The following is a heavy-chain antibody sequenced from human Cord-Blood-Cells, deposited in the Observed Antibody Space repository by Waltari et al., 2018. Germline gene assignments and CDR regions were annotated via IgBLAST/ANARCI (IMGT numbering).Heavy chain of an antibody. CDR2: ISYDGSNK. J-gene: IGHJ6*02. CDR3: AREGTVVVPAATHYYYYYGMDV. Sequence: QVQLVESGGGVVQPGGSLRLSCAASGFTVSSYAMHWVRQAPGKGLERVAVISYDGSNKYYADAVKGRFTISRDNSKNTLYLQMNSLRAEDTAVYYSAREGTVVVPAATHYYYYYGMDVWGQGTTVTVSS. D-gene: IGHD2-2*01. CDR1: GFTVSSYA. V-gene: IGHV3-30-3*01.